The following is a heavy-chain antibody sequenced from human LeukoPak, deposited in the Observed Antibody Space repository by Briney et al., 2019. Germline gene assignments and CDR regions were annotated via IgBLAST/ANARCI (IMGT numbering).Heavy chain of an antibody. J-gene: IGHJ4*02. D-gene: IGHD3-10*01. CDR1: GGSFSAYY. CDR3: ASRPFHYGFRTHFDS. V-gene: IGHV4-34*01. Sequence: SETLSLTCAVYGGSFSAYYWNWIRQSPGKGLEWIGEINHSGSTKYNPSLKSRVSISVDKPKNRFSLRLNSVTAADAAVYYCASRPFHYGFRTHFDSWGQGTLVTVSS. CDR2: INHSGST.